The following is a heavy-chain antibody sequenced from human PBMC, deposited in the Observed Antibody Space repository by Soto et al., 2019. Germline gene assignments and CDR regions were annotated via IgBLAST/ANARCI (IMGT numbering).Heavy chain of an antibody. CDR2: IIPILGIA. CDR1: GGTFSSYA. V-gene: IGHV1-69*10. Sequence: ASVKVSCKASGGTFSSYAISWVRQAPGQGLEWMGGIIPILGIANYAQKFQGRVTITADKSTSTAYMELSSLRSEDTAVYYCARNVSYYYDSSGFYYYYGMDVWCQGTTVTVSS. J-gene: IGHJ6*02. D-gene: IGHD3-22*01. CDR3: ARNVSYYYDSSGFYYYYGMDV.